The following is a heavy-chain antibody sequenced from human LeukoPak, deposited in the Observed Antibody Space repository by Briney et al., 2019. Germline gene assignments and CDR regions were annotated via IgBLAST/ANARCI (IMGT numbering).Heavy chain of an antibody. V-gene: IGHV4-39*01. CDR2: LYYSGRT. J-gene: IGHJ4*02. D-gene: IGHD1-26*01. CDR3: ARHGYSGSYYDY. CDR1: GVSISSSNYY. Sequence: SETLSLTCTVSGVSISSSNYYWGWIRQPPGEGLEWIGSLYYSGRTYYNPSLKSRVTISVDTSKDQFSLKLTSVTAADTAVYYCARHGYSGSYYDYWGQGTLVTVSS.